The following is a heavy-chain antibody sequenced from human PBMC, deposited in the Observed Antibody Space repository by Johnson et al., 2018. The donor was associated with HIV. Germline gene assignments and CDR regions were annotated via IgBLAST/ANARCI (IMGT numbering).Heavy chain of an antibody. CDR3: AKDQGFVYGGNSDAFDI. D-gene: IGHD4-23*01. Sequence: VQLVESGGGVVQPGRSLRLSCAASGFTFSSYAMHWVRQAPGKGLEWVSAISGSGGSTYYADSVKGRFTISRDNSKNTLYLQMNSLRAEDTAVYYCAKDQGFVYGGNSDAFDIWGQGTMVTVSS. CDR1: GFTFSSYA. V-gene: IGHV3-23*04. CDR2: ISGSGGST. J-gene: IGHJ3*02.